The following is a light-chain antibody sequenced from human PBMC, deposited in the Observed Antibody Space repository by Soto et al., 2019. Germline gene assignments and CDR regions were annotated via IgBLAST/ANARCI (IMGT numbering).Light chain of an antibody. CDR1: KLGYKY. J-gene: IGLJ2*01. V-gene: IGLV3-1*01. Sequence: SYELTQPPSVSVSPGQTASITCSGDKLGYKYACWYQQKPGQSPVLVIFQDTKRPSGIPERFSGSNSGNTATLTIGGTQAVDEADYYCQAWDSSTVVFGGGTKLTVL. CDR3: QAWDSSTVV. CDR2: QDT.